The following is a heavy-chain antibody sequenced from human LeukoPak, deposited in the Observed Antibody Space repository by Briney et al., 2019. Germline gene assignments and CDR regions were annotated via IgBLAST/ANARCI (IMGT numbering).Heavy chain of an antibody. V-gene: IGHV3-53*04. CDR1: GFNVNNNY. CDR3: AKVVSGGGNYVVDV. CDR2: MYSGGST. D-gene: IGHD2-15*01. J-gene: IGHJ6*02. Sequence: GGSLRLSCAASGFNVNNNYMSWVRQAPGKGLECVSVMYSGGSTKYADSVKGRFTVSRHNSENTLYLQLSSLRVEDTAVYYCAKVVSGGGNYVVDVWGQGTTVTVSS.